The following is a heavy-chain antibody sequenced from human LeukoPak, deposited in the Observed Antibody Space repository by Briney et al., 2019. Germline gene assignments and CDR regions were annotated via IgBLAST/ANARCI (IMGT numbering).Heavy chain of an antibody. CDR2: IYYSGST. V-gene: IGHV4-59*01. CDR3: ARDGWGDGAFDI. Sequence: PSETLSLTCTVSGGSISSYYWSWIRQPPGKGLEWIGYIYYSGSTNYNPSLKSRVTISVDTSKNQFSLKLSSVTAADTAVYYCARDGWGDGAFDIWGQGTMVTVSS. CDR1: GGSISSYY. J-gene: IGHJ3*02. D-gene: IGHD3-16*01.